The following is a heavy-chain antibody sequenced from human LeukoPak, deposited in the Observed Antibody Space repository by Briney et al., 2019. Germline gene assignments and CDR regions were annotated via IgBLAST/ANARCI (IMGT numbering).Heavy chain of an antibody. V-gene: IGHV5-51*01. Sequence: PGESLKISCKGSGYTFTSYWIGWVRQMPGKGLEWVGVIYPGDSDTRYSPSFQGQVTISADKSINTAFLQWSSLKASDTAVYYCARPHYGSGILKYYYGMDVWGQGTTVTVSS. D-gene: IGHD3-10*01. CDR2: IYPGDSDT. J-gene: IGHJ6*02. CDR1: GYTFTSYW. CDR3: ARPHYGSGILKYYYGMDV.